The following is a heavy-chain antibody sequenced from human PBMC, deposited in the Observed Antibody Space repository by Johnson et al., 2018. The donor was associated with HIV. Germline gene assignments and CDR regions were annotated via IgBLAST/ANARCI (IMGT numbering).Heavy chain of an antibody. CDR3: TTAVDGAPDAFDI. Sequence: QVQLVESGGGVVQPGRSLRLSCAASEFTFNTYAMHWVRQAPGKGLEWVAVISYDGSNKYYADSVKGRFTISRDNSKNTLYLQMNSLKTEDTAVYYCTTAVDGAPDAFDIWGQGTMVTVSS. CDR1: EFTFNTYA. CDR2: ISYDGSNK. D-gene: IGHD4-17*01. V-gene: IGHV3-30*04. J-gene: IGHJ3*02.